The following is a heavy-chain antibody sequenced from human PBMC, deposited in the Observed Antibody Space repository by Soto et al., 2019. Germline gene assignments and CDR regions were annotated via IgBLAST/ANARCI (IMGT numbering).Heavy chain of an antibody. CDR2: IYHSGST. CDR1: GGSISSSNW. CDR3: ARVSGSYYYGMDV. D-gene: IGHD1-26*01. J-gene: IGHJ6*02. V-gene: IGHV4-4*02. Sequence: QVQLQESGPGLVKPSGTLSLTCAVSGGSISSSNWWSWVRQPPGKGLEWIGEIYHSGSTTYNPSLKSRVTISVDKSKNQFSLKLSAATAADTAVYYCARVSGSYYYGMDVWGQGTTVTVSS.